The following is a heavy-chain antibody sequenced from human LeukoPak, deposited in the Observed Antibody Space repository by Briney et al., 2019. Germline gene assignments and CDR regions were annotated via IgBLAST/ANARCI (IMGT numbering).Heavy chain of an antibody. Sequence: SETLSLTCTVSGGSISSSSYYWGWIRQPPGKGLEWIVSIYYSGSTYYNPSLKSRVTISVDTSKNQFSLKLSSVTAADTAVYYCARRGSYDSSGYAFDIWGQGTMVTVSS. CDR2: IYYSGST. CDR3: ARRGSYDSSGYAFDI. CDR1: GGSISSSSYY. V-gene: IGHV4-39*01. J-gene: IGHJ3*02. D-gene: IGHD3-22*01.